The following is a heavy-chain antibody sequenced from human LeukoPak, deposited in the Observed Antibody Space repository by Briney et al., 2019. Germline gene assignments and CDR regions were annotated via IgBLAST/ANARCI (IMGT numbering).Heavy chain of an antibody. CDR2: IYYSGST. CDR1: GGSVSSGGFY. V-gene: IGHV4-30-4*08. CDR3: ASWGRRGSWFDP. Sequence: SQTLSLTCTVSGGSVSSGGFYWSWIRQYPGKGLEWIGYIYYSGSTYYNPSLKSRITTSVDTSKNQFSLNLNSVTAADTAVYYCASWGRRGSWFDPWGQGTLVTVSS. J-gene: IGHJ5*01. D-gene: IGHD1-26*01.